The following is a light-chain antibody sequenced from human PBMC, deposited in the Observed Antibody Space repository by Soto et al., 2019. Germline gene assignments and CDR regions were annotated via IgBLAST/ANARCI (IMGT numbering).Light chain of an antibody. J-gene: IGKJ4*01. CDR3: QQSYSTPLT. Sequence: VLTQSPVTLSLSPGDRATLSCRASQSVSSLLAWYQQKPGQAPRLLVYGASNRAIGIPARFSGSGSGTDFTLTISSLEPEDFGVYYCQQSYSTPLTFGGGTKVEIK. CDR2: GAS. V-gene: IGKV3-11*01. CDR1: QSVSSL.